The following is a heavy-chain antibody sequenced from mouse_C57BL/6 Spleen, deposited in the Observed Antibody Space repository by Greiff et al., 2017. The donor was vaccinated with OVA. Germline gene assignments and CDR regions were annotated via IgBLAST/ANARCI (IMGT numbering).Heavy chain of an antibody. CDR2: INYDGSST. V-gene: IGHV5-16*01. CDR3: ARGAAGWLLERYFDV. J-gene: IGHJ1*03. Sequence: EVKLQESEGGLVQPGSSMKLSCTASGFTFSDYYMAWVRQVPEKGLEWVAHINYDGSSTYYLDSLKSRFIISRANAQNILYLQMSSLKSEDTATYYCARGAAGWLLERYFDVWGTGTTVTVSS. D-gene: IGHD2-3*01. CDR1: GFTFSDYY.